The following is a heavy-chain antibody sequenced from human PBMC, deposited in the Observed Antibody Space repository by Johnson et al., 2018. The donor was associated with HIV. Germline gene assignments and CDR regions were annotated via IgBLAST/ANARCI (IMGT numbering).Heavy chain of an antibody. Sequence: QVQLVESGGGVVQPGRSLRLSCAASGFTFSSYAMHWVRQAPGKGLEWVAVISYDGSNKYYSDSVKGRFTISRDNFKNTLYLQMNSLRAEDTAVYYCARASNSGYDQAFDIWGQGTMVTVSS. J-gene: IGHJ3*02. V-gene: IGHV3-30*14. CDR3: ARASNSGYDQAFDI. CDR1: GFTFSSYA. CDR2: ISYDGSNK. D-gene: IGHD5-12*01.